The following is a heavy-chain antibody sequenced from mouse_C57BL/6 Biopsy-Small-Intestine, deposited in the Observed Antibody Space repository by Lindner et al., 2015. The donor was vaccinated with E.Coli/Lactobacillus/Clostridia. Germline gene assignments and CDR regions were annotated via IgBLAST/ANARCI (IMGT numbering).Heavy chain of an antibody. CDR3: AREEDYYGFDY. CDR1: GYTFTDYN. D-gene: IGHD1-1*01. Sequence: VQLQESGPELVKPGASVKMSCKASGYTFTDYNMHWVKQSHGKSLEWIGYINPNNGGTSYNQKFKGKATLTVDQSSSTAYMQLNSLTSEDSAVYYYAREEDYYGFDYWGQGTTLTVSS. J-gene: IGHJ2*01. V-gene: IGHV1-22*01. CDR2: INPNNGGT.